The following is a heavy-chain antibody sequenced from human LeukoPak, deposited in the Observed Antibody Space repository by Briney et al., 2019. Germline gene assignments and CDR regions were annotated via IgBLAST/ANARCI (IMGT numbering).Heavy chain of an antibody. CDR3: TTSLYYYDNSGPNVGPFDY. CDR2: IRSKANSYAT. D-gene: IGHD3-22*01. CDR1: GFTFSSYA. V-gene: IGHV3-73*01. Sequence: GGSLRLSCAASGFTFSSYAMHWVRQASGKGLEWVGRIRSKANSYATAYAASVKGRFTISRDDSKNTTFLQMNSLKIEDTAVYYCTTSLYYYDNSGPNVGPFDYWGQGTLVTVSS. J-gene: IGHJ4*02.